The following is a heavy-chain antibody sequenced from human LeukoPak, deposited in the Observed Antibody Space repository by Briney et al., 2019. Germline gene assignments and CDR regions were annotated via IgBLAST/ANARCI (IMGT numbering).Heavy chain of an antibody. D-gene: IGHD4-17*01. CDR1: GFSLSTSGVG. V-gene: IGHV2-5*02. Sequence: SGPTLVNPTQTLTLTCTFSGFSLSTSGVGVGWIRQPPGKALEWLALIYWDDDKRYSPSLKSRLTITKDTSKNQVVLTMTSMDPVDTATYYCAHTSRVTTQGYFDLWGRGTLVTVSS. CDR3: AHTSRVTTQGYFDL. CDR2: IYWDDDK. J-gene: IGHJ2*01.